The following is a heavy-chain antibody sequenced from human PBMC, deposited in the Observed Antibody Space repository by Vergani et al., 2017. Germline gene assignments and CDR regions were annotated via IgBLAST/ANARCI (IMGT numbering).Heavy chain of an antibody. D-gene: IGHD1-1*01. V-gene: IGHV3-23*01. CDR2: ISGPGLST. CDR1: GFTFSNSA. J-gene: IGHJ4*02. CDR3: AKFPLNITTTDRGDF. Sequence: EVHLLESGGGLVQSGGSLRLSCAASGFTFSNSAVSWVRQAPGRGLAWVSSISGPGLSTYYADSVKGRFSISRDNSKNTVFLQMHSLRVEDTALYYCAKFPLNITTTDRGDFWGQGSLVTVSS.